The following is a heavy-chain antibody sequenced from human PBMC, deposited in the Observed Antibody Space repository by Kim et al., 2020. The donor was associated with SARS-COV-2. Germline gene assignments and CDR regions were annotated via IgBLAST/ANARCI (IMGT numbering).Heavy chain of an antibody. D-gene: IGHD3-9*01. CDR1: GYSISSGYY. CDR2: IYHSGST. Sequence: SETLSLTCTVSGYSISSGYYWGWIRQPPGKGLEWIGSIYHSGSTYYNPSLKSRVTISVDTSKNQFSLKLSSVTAADTAVYYCASAVLRYFSAHWGQGTLVTVSS. J-gene: IGHJ4*02. V-gene: IGHV4-38-2*02. CDR3: ASAVLRYFSAH.